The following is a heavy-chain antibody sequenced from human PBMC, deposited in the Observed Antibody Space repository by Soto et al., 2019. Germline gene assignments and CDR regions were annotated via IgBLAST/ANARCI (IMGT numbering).Heavy chain of an antibody. CDR2: IYPGDSDT. Sequence: GESLKISCKGSGYSFTSYWIGWVRQMSGKGLEWMGIIYPGDSDTRYSPSFQGQVTISADKSISTDYLQWSSLKASDTAMYYCARKDGYRYYGMDVWGQGNTVTVSS. CDR3: ARKDGYRYYGMDV. CDR1: GYSFTSYW. V-gene: IGHV5-51*01. D-gene: IGHD5-12*01. J-gene: IGHJ6*02.